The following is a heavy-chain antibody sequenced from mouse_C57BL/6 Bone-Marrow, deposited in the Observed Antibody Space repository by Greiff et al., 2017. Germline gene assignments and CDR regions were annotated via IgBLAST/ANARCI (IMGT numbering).Heavy chain of an antibody. CDR2: NLPGSGST. CDR1: GYTFTGYW. D-gene: IGHD2-3*01. J-gene: IGHJ3*01. CDR3: ARGWLLRAWFAY. V-gene: IGHV1-9*01. Sequence: QVQLQQSGAELMKPGASVKLSCKATGYTFTGYWIAWVKQRPGHGLEWIGENLPGSGSTNYNEKFKGKATFTADTSSNTAYMQLSSLTTEDSAIYYCARGWLLRAWFAYWGQGTLVTVSA.